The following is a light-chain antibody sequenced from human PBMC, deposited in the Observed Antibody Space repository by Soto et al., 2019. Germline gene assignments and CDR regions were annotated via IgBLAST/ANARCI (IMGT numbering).Light chain of an antibody. J-gene: IGKJ1*01. CDR1: QSVAKNY. V-gene: IGKV3-20*01. Sequence: EIVLTQSPGTLSLSPGERATLSCRASQSVAKNYLAWYQQKPGQAPRLLIYGPSSRATGIPDRFSGSGSGTDFTLTISRLEPEDFAVYYCHQYASYPQTFGQGTKVEI. CDR2: GPS. CDR3: HQYASYPQT.